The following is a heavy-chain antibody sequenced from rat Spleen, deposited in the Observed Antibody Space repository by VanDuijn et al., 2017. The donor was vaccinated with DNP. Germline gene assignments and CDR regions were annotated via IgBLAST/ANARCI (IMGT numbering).Heavy chain of an antibody. CDR1: GFTFSDYY. Sequence: EVQLVESGGGLVRPGRSLKLSCATSGFTFSDYYMAWVRQAPKKGLEWVATIIYDCSRTYYRDSVKGRFTISRDNAKSTLYLQMDSLRSEDTATYYCARDQGFWGPGTMVTVSS. V-gene: IGHV5S10*01. J-gene: IGHJ1*01. CDR3: ARDQGF. CDR2: IIYDCSRT.